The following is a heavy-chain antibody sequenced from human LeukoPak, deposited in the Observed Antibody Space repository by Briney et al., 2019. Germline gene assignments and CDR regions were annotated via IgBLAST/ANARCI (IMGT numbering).Heavy chain of an antibody. CDR1: GYTFNTYS. CDR3: ARAHYYDSSGLDF. CDR2: ISSSSSYI. J-gene: IGHJ4*02. Sequence: GGSLRLSCAASGYTFNTYSMNWVRQAPGKGLEWVSSISSSSSYIYYADSVKGRFTISRDNAKNSLYLQMNSLRAEDTAVYYCARAHYYDSSGLDFWGQGTLVTVSS. D-gene: IGHD3-22*01. V-gene: IGHV3-21*01.